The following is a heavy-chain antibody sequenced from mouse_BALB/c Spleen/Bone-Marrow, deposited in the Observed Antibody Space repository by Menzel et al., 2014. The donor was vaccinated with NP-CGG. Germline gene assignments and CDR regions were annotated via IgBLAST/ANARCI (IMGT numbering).Heavy chain of an antibody. CDR1: GFSLTNYG. J-gene: IGHJ4*01. V-gene: IGHV2-6-1*01. CDR3: ARHRYYAMDY. CDR2: IWSDGST. Sequence: VQLVESGPGLVSPSQRLSITCTISGFSLTNYGVHWVRQPPGKGLEWLVVIWSDGSTTYNSALKSRLSISKDNSKSQVFLKMNSLQTDDTAMYYCARHRYYAMDYWGQGTSVTVSS.